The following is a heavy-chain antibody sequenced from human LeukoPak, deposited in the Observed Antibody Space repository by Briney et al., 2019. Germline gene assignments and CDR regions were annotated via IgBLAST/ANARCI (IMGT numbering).Heavy chain of an antibody. CDR2: IYYSGST. V-gene: IGHV4-39*07. CDR1: GGSISSSSYY. CDR3: ARVIRRDYYDSSGPFDY. J-gene: IGHJ4*02. Sequence: PSETLSLTCTVSGGSISSSSYYWGWIRQPPGKGLEWIGSIYYSGSTYYNPSLKSRVTISVDTSKNQFSLKLSSVTAADTAVYYCARVIRRDYYDSSGPFDYWGQGTLVTVSS. D-gene: IGHD3-22*01.